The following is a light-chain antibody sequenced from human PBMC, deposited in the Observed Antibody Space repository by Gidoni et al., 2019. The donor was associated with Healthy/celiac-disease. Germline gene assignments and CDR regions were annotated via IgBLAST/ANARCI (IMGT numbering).Light chain of an antibody. Sequence: QSALTQPASVSGSPGQSITISCTGTSSVVGGYNYVSWYQQHPGKAPKLMIYDVSNRPSGVSNRFSGSKSGNTASLTSSGLQAEDEADYYCSSYTSSSTLGVFGGGTKLTVL. V-gene: IGLV2-14*01. CDR1: SSVVGGYNY. J-gene: IGLJ3*02. CDR2: DVS. CDR3: SSYTSSSTLGV.